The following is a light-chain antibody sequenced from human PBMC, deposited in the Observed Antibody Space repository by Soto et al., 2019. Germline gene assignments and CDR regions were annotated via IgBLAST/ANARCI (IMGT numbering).Light chain of an antibody. J-gene: IGKJ2*01. Sequence: EIVLTQSPGTLSLSPGERVILSCRASQSLSRTYLAWYQQKPGQAPRLLIYGVSSRATGIPDRFSGSGSGTDFTLTISRLEPEEFAVYYCQHYGNSPYTFGQGTKLEI. CDR1: QSLSRTY. CDR3: QHYGNSPYT. CDR2: GVS. V-gene: IGKV3-20*01.